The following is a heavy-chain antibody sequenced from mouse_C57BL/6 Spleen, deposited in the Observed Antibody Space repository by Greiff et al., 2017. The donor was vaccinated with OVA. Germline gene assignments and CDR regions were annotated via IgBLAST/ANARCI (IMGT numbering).Heavy chain of an antibody. D-gene: IGHD1-1*01. CDR2: IYPRSGNT. J-gene: IGHJ1*03. Sequence: QVQLQQSGAELARPGASVKLSCKASGYTFTSYGISWVKQRTGQGLEWIGEIYPRSGNTYYNEKFKGKATLTADKSSSTAYMGLRSLTSEDSAVYFCARQGTTVVAKYFDVWGTGTTVTVSS. CDR3: ARQGTTVVAKYFDV. V-gene: IGHV1-81*01. CDR1: GYTFTSYG.